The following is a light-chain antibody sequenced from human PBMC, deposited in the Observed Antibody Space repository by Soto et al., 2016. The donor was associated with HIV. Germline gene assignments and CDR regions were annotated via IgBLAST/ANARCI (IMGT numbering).Light chain of an antibody. Sequence: IRMTQSPSSLSASVGDRVTITCQANLDITNRVNWYQQKPGKPPKLLIHDASNLETGIPSRFSGGGSGTHFTFTISSLRPEDIGTYYCQHFDNLPLAFGGGPRWR. CDR3: QHFDNLPLA. V-gene: IGKV1-33*01. J-gene: IGKJ4*01. CDR2: DAS. CDR1: LDITNR.